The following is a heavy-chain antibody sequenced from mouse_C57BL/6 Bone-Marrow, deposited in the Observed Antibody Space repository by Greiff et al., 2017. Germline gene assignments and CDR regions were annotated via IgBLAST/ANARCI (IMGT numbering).Heavy chain of an antibody. CDR3: AKLYGRGAY. D-gene: IGHD1-1*01. J-gene: IGHJ3*01. Sequence: VQLVESGPGLVQPSQSLSITCTVSGFSLTSYGVHWVRQSPGKGLEWLGVIWRGGSTDYNAAFMSRLSITNDNSKSQVFFKMNSLQADDTAIYYCAKLYGRGAYWGQGTLVTVSA. CDR1: GFSLTSYG. V-gene: IGHV2-5*01. CDR2: IWRGGST.